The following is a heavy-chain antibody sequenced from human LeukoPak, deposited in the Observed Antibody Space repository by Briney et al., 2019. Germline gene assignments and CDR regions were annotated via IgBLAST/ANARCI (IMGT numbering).Heavy chain of an antibody. Sequence: PGGSLRLSCAASGFTFSSYSMNWVRQAPGKGLEWVSSISSSSSYIYYADSVKGRFTISRDNAKNSLYLQMNSLRAEDTAVYYCARGGEDSSGWYKHFDYWGQGTLVTVSS. CDR1: GFTFSSYS. CDR3: ARGGEDSSGWYKHFDY. CDR2: ISSSSSYI. J-gene: IGHJ4*02. V-gene: IGHV3-21*01. D-gene: IGHD6-19*01.